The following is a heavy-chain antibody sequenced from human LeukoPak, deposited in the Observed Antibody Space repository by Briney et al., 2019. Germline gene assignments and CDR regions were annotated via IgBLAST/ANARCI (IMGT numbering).Heavy chain of an antibody. Sequence: GASVKVSCKASGYIFTSYAISWVRQAPGQGLEWMGWISAYNGNTNYAQKLQGRVTMTRDTSISTAYMELSRLRSDDTAVYYCARASGFWSGYYPFDYWGQGTLVTVSS. CDR3: ARASGFWSGYYPFDY. CDR1: GYIFTSYA. CDR2: ISAYNGNT. D-gene: IGHD3-3*01. V-gene: IGHV1-18*01. J-gene: IGHJ4*02.